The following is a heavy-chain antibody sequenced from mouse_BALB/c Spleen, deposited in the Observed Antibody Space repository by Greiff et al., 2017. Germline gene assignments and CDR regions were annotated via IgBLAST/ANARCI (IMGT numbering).Heavy chain of an antibody. Sequence: EVQLQQSGAELVKPGASVKLSCTASGFNIKDTYMHWVKQRPEQGLEWIGRIDPANGNTKYDPKFQGKATITADTSSNTAYLQLSSLTSEDTAVYYCAPFYYDYAPFAYWGQGTLVTVSA. V-gene: IGHV14-3*02. D-gene: IGHD2-4*01. CDR2: IDPANGNT. J-gene: IGHJ3*01. CDR1: GFNIKDTY. CDR3: APFYYDYAPFAY.